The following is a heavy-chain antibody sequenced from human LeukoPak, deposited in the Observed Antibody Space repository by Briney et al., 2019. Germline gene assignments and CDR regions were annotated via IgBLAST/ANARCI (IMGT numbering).Heavy chain of an antibody. CDR2: ISYDGSNK. Sequence: GGSLRLSCAASGFTFSSYGMHWVRQAPGKGLEWVAVISYDGSNKYYADSVKGRFTISRDNSKNTLYLQMNSLRAEDTAVYYYAKDNYYGSGSYDYWGQGTLVTVSS. CDR3: AKDNYYGSGSYDY. D-gene: IGHD3-10*01. CDR1: GFTFSSYG. J-gene: IGHJ4*02. V-gene: IGHV3-30*18.